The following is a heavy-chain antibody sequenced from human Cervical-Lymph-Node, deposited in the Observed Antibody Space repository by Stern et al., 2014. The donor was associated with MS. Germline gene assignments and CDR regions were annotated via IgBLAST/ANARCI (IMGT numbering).Heavy chain of an antibody. CDR1: GGTFSSSYA. J-gene: IGHJ5*02. CDR2: IIPILGLP. CDR3: ARGVVSNRAAATLHNLFDP. Sequence: QVQLMQSGAEVKKPGSSVNVSCKASGGTFSSSYAITWMRQAPGQGLEWMGRIIPILGLPNYAQKFQGRVTITADPSTSTAYMELSSLRSEDTAVYYCARGVVSNRAAATLHNLFDPWGQGTLVTVSS. D-gene: IGHD2-15*01. V-gene: IGHV1-69*04.